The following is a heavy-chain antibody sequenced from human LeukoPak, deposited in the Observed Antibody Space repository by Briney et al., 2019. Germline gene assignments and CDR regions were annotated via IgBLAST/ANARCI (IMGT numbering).Heavy chain of an antibody. J-gene: IGHJ4*02. CDR2: IYHSGST. D-gene: IGHD3-9*01. CDR1: GDSVSSSNYY. CDR3: ARLFTIGWYFDY. Sequence: PSETLSLTCTVSGDSVSSSNYYWGWIRQPPGKGLEWIGSIYHSGSTYYSPSLKSRVTISVDTSKNQFSLKLSSVTAADSAIYYCARLFTIGWYFDYWGQGTLVTVSS. V-gene: IGHV4-39*01.